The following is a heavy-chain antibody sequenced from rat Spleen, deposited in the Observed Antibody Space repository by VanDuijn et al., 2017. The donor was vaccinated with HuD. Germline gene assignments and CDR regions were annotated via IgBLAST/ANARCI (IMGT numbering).Heavy chain of an antibody. Sequence: EVQLQESGPGLVKPSQSLSLTCSVTGYSITSGYGWNWIRKFPGNKLEWMGYINSAGSTNYNPSLKSRISITRDTSKNQFFLQVNSVTTEDTATYYCARFPIYYYSALFDYWGQGVMVTVSS. CDR1: GYSITSGYG. D-gene: IGHD1-1*01. CDR2: INSAGST. CDR3: ARFPIYYYSALFDY. J-gene: IGHJ2*01. V-gene: IGHV3-3*01.